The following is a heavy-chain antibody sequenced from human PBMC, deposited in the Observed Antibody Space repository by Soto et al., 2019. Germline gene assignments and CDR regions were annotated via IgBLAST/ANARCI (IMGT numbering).Heavy chain of an antibody. D-gene: IGHD6-6*01. CDR2: IIPIFGTA. CDR1: GGTFSSYA. Sequence: QVQLVQSGAEVKKPGSSVKVSCKASGGTFSSYAISLVRQAPGQGLEWMGGIIPIFGTANYAQKFQGRVTITADESTSTAYMELSSLRSEDTAVYYCARSHSSSSRYYYYYGMDVWGQGTTVTVSS. CDR3: ARSHSSSSRYYYYYGMDV. V-gene: IGHV1-69*01. J-gene: IGHJ6*02.